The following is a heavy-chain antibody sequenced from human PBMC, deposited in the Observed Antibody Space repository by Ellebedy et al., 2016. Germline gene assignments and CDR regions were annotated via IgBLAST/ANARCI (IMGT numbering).Heavy chain of an antibody. V-gene: IGHV4-34*01. Sequence: SETLSLXXAVYGGSFSGYYWSWIRQPPGKGLEWIGEINHSGSTNYNPSLKSRVTISVDTSKNQFSLKLSSVTAADTAVYYCARRKRGSIAVAGTHFDYWGQGTLVTVSS. J-gene: IGHJ4*02. CDR3: ARRKRGSIAVAGTHFDY. CDR2: INHSGST. D-gene: IGHD6-19*01. CDR1: GGSFSGYY.